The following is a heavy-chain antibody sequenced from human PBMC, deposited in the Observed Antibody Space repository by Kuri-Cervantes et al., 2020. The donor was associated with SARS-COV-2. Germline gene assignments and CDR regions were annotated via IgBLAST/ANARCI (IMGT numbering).Heavy chain of an antibody. Sequence: LSLTCAASGFTFSDDYMTWVRQAPGMGLEWVADISTTGTYKNYADSVKGRFTTSRDNAKNSLILQMSSLRAEDTAVYYCATSGTRGLEEWGQGTLVTVSS. V-gene: IGHV3-11*06. CDR2: ISTTGTYK. CDR3: ATSGTRGLEE. CDR1: GFTFSDDY. J-gene: IGHJ4*02. D-gene: IGHD5-24*01.